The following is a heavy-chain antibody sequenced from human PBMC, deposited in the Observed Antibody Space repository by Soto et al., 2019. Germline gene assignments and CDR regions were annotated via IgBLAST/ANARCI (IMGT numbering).Heavy chain of an antibody. CDR3: ATMKRARLDS. D-gene: IGHD6-25*01. V-gene: IGHV1-69*09. J-gene: IGHJ4*02. CDR2: INPILDST. CDR1: GIMSSGYG. Sequence: QEQVVQSGAAMKEPGSSVKVSCRASGIMSSGYGFSWVRQAPGQGLEWVGMINPILDSTHYAQNLQGRVSLSVDKSTDTAYLQVTSLRLEDTAIYFCATMKRARLDSWGRGTVVTVSS.